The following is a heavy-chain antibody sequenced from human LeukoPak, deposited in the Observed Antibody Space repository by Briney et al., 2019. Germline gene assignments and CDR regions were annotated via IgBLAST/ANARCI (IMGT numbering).Heavy chain of an antibody. CDR3: ARDQGIAAAEAFDY. V-gene: IGHV3-30*03. Sequence: PGGSLRLSCAASGFTFSSYGMHWVRQAPGKGLEWVAVISYDGSNKYYADSVKGRFTISRDNSKNTLYLQMNSLRAEDTAVYYCARDQGIAAAEAFDYWGQGTLVTVSS. J-gene: IGHJ4*02. CDR2: ISYDGSNK. D-gene: IGHD6-13*01. CDR1: GFTFSSYG.